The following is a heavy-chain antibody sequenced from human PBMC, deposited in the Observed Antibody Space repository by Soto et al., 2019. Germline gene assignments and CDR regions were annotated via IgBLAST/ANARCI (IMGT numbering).Heavy chain of an antibody. D-gene: IGHD2-21*02. Sequence: EVPLLESGGGLVQPGGSLRLSCAASGFTFSSYAMSWVRQAPGKGLEWVSAISGSGGSTYYADSVKGRFTISRDNSKNTLYLQMNSLRAEDTAVYYCVPSSYGGNSYWGQGTLVTVSS. CDR2: ISGSGGST. J-gene: IGHJ4*02. CDR3: VPSSYGGNSY. CDR1: GFTFSSYA. V-gene: IGHV3-23*01.